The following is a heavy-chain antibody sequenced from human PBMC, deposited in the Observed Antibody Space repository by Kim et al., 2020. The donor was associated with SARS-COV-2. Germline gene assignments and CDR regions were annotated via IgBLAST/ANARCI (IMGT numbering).Heavy chain of an antibody. D-gene: IGHD3-10*01. J-gene: IGHJ5*02. CDR3: ARSPMPGYGSGTP. V-gene: IGHV1-69*04. CDR1: GGTFSSYA. CDR2: IIPILGIA. Sequence: SVKVSCKASGGTFSSYAISWVRQAPGQGLEWMGRIIPILGIANYAQKFQGRVTITADKSTSTAYMELSSLRSEDTAVYYCARSPMPGYGSGTPWGQGTL.